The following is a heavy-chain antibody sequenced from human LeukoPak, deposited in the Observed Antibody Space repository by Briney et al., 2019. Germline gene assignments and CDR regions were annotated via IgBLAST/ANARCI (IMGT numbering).Heavy chain of an antibody. V-gene: IGHV4-59*08. CDR2: INYSGTT. Sequence: PSETLSLTCTVSGGSISGYYWSWIRQSPGKGLEWIGYINYSGTTNYNPSLKSRVTISVDTSKNQFSLKLSSLTAADTAVYYCARLQLVVVAAFDIWGQGAMVTVSS. CDR1: GGSISGYY. D-gene: IGHD6-6*01. J-gene: IGHJ3*02. CDR3: ARLQLVVVAAFDI.